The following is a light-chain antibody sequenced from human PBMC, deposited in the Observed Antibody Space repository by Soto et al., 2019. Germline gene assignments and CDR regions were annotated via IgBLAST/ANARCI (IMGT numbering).Light chain of an antibody. CDR3: CSYAGGYTYV. CDR2: DVA. V-gene: IGLV2-11*01. CDR1: GNDVGAYNY. Sequence: QSALTQPRSVSGSPGQSVTISCTGTGNDVGAYNYVSWYQQHPGRPPKLTIYDVARWPSGVPDRFSGSKSGNTASLTISGLQAEDEADYFCCSYAGGYTYVFGTGTKVTVL. J-gene: IGLJ1*01.